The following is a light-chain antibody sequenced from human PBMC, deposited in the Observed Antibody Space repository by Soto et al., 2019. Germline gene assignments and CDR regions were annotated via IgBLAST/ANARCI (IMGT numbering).Light chain of an antibody. Sequence: QSVLTQPASVSGSPGQSITISCSGSSSDVGNGYDSVSWYQQHPGKAPKLIIYEVTNRPSGVSSRFSGSKSDNTASLTISGLQAEDEADYYCSSYTSISTLYVFGTGTKVTVL. CDR3: SSYTSISTLYV. V-gene: IGLV2-14*01. CDR1: SSDVGNGYDS. J-gene: IGLJ1*01. CDR2: EVT.